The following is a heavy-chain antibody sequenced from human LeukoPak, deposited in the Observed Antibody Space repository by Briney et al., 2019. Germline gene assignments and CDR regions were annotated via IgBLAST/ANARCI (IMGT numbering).Heavy chain of an antibody. D-gene: IGHD4-17*01. V-gene: IGHV1-8*02. J-gene: IGHJ6*02. Sequence: ASVKVSCKASGYTFTSYYMHWVRQAPGQGLEWMGWMNPNSGNTGYAQKFQGRVTMTRNTSISTAYMELSSLRSEDTAVYYCARGLHGDYLYYYYGMDVWGQGTTVTVSS. CDR3: ARGLHGDYLYYYYGMDV. CDR2: MNPNSGNT. CDR1: GYTFTSYY.